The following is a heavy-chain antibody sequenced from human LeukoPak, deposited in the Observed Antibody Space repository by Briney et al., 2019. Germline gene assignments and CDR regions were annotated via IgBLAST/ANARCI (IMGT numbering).Heavy chain of an antibody. CDR1: GFSFPTYG. CDR2: IRYDGSNK. Sequence: GGSLRLSCAASGFSFPTYGMHWVRQAPGKGLEWVAFIRYDGSNKYYADSVKGRFTISRDNSKNTLYLQMNSLRAEDTAVYYCAKDTFDYYGSGSYPGFDPWGQGTLVTVSS. V-gene: IGHV3-30*02. CDR3: AKDTFDYYGSGSYPGFDP. J-gene: IGHJ5*02. D-gene: IGHD3-10*01.